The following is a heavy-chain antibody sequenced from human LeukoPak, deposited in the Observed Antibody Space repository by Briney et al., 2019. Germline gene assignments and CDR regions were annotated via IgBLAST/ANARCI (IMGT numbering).Heavy chain of an antibody. CDR1: GYTFTSYG. CDR2: ISGYNGNT. J-gene: IGHJ5*02. CDR3: ARVATISYNWFDP. Sequence: ASVKVSCKASGYTFTSYGISSVRQAPGQGREWMGWISGYNGNTNYAQKLQGRVTMTTDTSTSTAYMELRSLRSDDTAVYYCARVATISYNWFDPWGQGTLVTVYS. D-gene: IGHD5-24*01. V-gene: IGHV1-18*01.